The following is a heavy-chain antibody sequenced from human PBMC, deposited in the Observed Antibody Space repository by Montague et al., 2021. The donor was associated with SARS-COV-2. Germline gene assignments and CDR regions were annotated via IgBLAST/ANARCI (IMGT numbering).Heavy chain of an antibody. CDR1: GFDFSSYW. V-gene: IGHV3-7*01. D-gene: IGHD1-26*01. Sequence: SLRLSCAASGFDFSSYWMGWVRQAPGRGLEWVANINQNGSEKYYADSLKGRFTISRDNVKNSLYLQMNSLRAEDTAVYYCARDHEIVVDTDYCYYGMDVWGQGTMVTVSS. J-gene: IGHJ6*02. CDR2: INQNGSEK. CDR3: ARDHEIVVDTDYCYYGMDV.